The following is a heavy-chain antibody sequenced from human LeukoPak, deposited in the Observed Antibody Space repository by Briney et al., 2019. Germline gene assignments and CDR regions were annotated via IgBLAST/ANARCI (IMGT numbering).Heavy chain of an antibody. J-gene: IGHJ4*02. V-gene: IGHV6-1*01. CDR1: GDSFSSNSAA. Sequence: SQTLSLTCAISGDSFSSNSAAWNWIRQSPSRGLEWLGRTYYRSKWSSNYAVSVKSRITIHPDTSKNQFSLQLNSVTPEDTAVYYCAGGVDTDLHYWGQGTLVTVSS. CDR3: AGGVDTDLHY. D-gene: IGHD5-18*01. CDR2: TYYRSKWSS.